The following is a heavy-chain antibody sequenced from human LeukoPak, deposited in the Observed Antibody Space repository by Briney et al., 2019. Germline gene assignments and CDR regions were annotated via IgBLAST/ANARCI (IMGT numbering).Heavy chain of an antibody. CDR2: VIPIFGTA. CDR3: ARVRRYGDYAYYYYYYMDV. J-gene: IGHJ6*03. CDR1: GGTFSSYA. D-gene: IGHD4-17*01. V-gene: IGHV1-69*05. Sequence: SVKVSCKASGGTFSSYAISWVRQAPGQGLEWMGGVIPIFGTANYAQKFQGRVTITTDESTSTAYMELSSLRSEDTAVYYCARVRRYGDYAYYYYYYMDVWGKGTTVTVSS.